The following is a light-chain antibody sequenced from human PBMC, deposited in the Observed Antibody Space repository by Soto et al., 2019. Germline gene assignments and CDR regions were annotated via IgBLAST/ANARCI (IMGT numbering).Light chain of an antibody. V-gene: IGKV3-20*02. Sequence: EIVLTQSPGTLSLSPGERATLSCRASQSVSSSYLAWYQQKPGQAPRLLIYGASSLHSGVPSRFSGGGSGTEFTLTISSLQPEDFATYYCLQPNSFPLTFGGGTKVEIK. J-gene: IGKJ4*01. CDR2: GAS. CDR3: LQPNSFPLT. CDR1: QSVSSSY.